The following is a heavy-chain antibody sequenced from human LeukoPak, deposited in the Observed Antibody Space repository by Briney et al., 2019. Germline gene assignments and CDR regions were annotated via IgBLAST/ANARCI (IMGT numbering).Heavy chain of an antibody. CDR1: GYTFTGYY. CDR2: INPNSGGT. V-gene: IGHV1-2*02. D-gene: IGHD3-3*01. Sequence: ASVKVSCKASGYTFTGYYMHWVRQAPGQGLEWMGWINPNSGGTNYAQKFQGGVTMTRDTSISTAYMELSRLRSDDTAVYYCAREAYYDFWSGTYYYYYMDVWGKGTTVTVSS. CDR3: AREAYYDFWSGTYYYYYMDV. J-gene: IGHJ6*03.